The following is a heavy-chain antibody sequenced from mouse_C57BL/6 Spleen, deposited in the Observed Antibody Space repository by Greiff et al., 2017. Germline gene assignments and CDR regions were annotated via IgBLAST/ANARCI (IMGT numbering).Heavy chain of an antibody. V-gene: IGHV1-42*01. Sequence: DVKLQESGPELVKPGASVKISCKASGYSFTGYYMNWVKQSPEKSLEWIGEINPSTGGTTYNQKFKAKATLTVDKSSSTAYMQLKSLTSEDSAVYYCARYYGYDGGYAMDYWGQGTSVTVSS. CDR1: GYSFTGYY. CDR3: ARYYGYDGGYAMDY. CDR2: INPSTGGT. J-gene: IGHJ4*01. D-gene: IGHD2-2*01.